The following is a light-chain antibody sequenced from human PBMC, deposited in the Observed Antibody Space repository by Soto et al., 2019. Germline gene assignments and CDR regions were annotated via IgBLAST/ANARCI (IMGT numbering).Light chain of an antibody. J-gene: IGKJ1*01. CDR3: QQYGGSPRT. CDR2: GAS. Sequence: IVLTQSPGTLSLSPGEGATLSCRASQSVGGTFLAWYQQKGGQAPRLLIHGASNRATGIPDRFSGSGSGTDCTLTISRLEPEDFAVYYCQQYGGSPRTFGQGTKVDIK. V-gene: IGKV3-20*01. CDR1: QSVGGTF.